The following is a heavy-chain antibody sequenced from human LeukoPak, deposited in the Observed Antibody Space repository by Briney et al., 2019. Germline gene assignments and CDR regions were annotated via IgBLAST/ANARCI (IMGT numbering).Heavy chain of an antibody. Sequence: GGSLRLSCTASGFTFSSYAMYWVRQAPGKGLEYVSAISYNGVSTYHANSVKGRFTISRDDSKNTLYLQMGSLRTEDMAVYYCARGSGWFNHYYMDVWGKGTTVTISS. V-gene: IGHV3-64*01. CDR3: ARGSGWFNHYYMDV. CDR1: GFTFSSYA. J-gene: IGHJ6*03. D-gene: IGHD6-19*01. CDR2: ISYNGVST.